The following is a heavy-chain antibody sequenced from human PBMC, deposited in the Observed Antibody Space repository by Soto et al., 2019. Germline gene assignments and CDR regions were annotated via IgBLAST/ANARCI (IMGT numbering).Heavy chain of an antibody. CDR2: IYYSGST. CDR3: VHDYDSSGYYWAEYFQH. D-gene: IGHD3-22*01. J-gene: IGHJ1*01. V-gene: IGHV4-39*01. Sequence: SETLSLTCTVSGGSISSSSYYWGWIRRPPGKGLEWIGSIYYSGSTYYNPSLKSRVTISVDTSKNQFSLKLSSVTAADTAVYYCVHDYDSSGYYWAEYFQHWGQGTLVTVSS. CDR1: GGSISSSSYY.